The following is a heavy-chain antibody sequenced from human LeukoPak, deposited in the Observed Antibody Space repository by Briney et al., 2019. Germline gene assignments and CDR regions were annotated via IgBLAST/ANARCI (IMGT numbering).Heavy chain of an antibody. Sequence: GGSLRLSCVASGFTYNNYWMNWVRQAPGKGLEWVANIKEDGNEKHYVDSVKGRFTISRDNSKNTLYLQMNSLRAEDTAVYYCATPPLIMIVVVPKVRWFDPWGQGTLVTVSS. CDR2: IKEDGNEK. J-gene: IGHJ5*02. CDR3: ATPPLIMIVVVPKVRWFDP. V-gene: IGHV3-7*03. CDR1: GFTYNNYW. D-gene: IGHD3-22*01.